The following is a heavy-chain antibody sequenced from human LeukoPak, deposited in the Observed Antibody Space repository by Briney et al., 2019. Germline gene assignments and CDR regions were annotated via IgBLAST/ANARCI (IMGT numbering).Heavy chain of an antibody. CDR1: GFIYTIYA. D-gene: IGHD3-16*01. J-gene: IGHJ4*02. CDR2: ISGSGGST. Sequence: GGSLRLSCAASGFIYTIYAMNWVRQAPGKGLEWVSSISGSGGSTYYAESVKGRFTISRDNSKNTLYLQMNSLRAEDTAIYYCARDRRDSYVAYLGRYDYWGQGTVVTVSS. V-gene: IGHV3-23*01. CDR3: ARDRRDSYVAYLGRYDY.